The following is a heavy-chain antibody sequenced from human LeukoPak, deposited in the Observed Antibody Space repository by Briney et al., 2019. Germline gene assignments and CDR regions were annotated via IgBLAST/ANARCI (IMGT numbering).Heavy chain of an antibody. D-gene: IGHD5-18*01. CDR1: GVSISSYY. J-gene: IGHJ6*02. V-gene: IGHV4-59*01. CDR3: ARDSGYSYGYYYGMDV. CDR2: IYYSGST. Sequence: SETLSLTCTVSGVSISSYYWSWIRQPPGKGLEWIGYIYYSGSTNYNPSLKSRVTISVDTSKNQFSLKLSSVTAADTAVYYCARDSGYSYGYYYGMDVWGQETTVTVSS.